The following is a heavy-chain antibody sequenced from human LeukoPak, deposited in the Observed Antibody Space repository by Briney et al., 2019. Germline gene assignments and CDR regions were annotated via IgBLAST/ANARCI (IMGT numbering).Heavy chain of an antibody. CDR1: GGSISSYY. V-gene: IGHV4-4*07. CDR2: IYTSGST. D-gene: IGHD6-13*01. Sequence: PSETLSLTCTVSGGSISSYYWSWIRQPAGKGLEWIGSIYTSGSTNYNPSLKSRVTMSVDTSKNQFSLKLSSVTAADTAVYYCARERVVAAAGYNWFDPWGQGTLVTVSS. CDR3: ARERVVAAAGYNWFDP. J-gene: IGHJ5*02.